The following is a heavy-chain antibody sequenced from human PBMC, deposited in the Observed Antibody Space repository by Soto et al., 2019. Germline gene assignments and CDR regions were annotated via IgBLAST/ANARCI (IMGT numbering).Heavy chain of an antibody. V-gene: IGHV3-30*18. CDR2: ISYDGSNK. CDR3: AKAPGGDYAFFDY. D-gene: IGHD4-17*01. CDR1: GFTFSSYG. Sequence: LRLSCAASGFTFSSYGMHWVRQAPGKGLEWVAVISYDGSNKYYADSVKGRFTISRDNSKNTLYLQMNSLRAEDTAVYYCAKAPGGDYAFFDYWGQGTLVTVSS. J-gene: IGHJ4*02.